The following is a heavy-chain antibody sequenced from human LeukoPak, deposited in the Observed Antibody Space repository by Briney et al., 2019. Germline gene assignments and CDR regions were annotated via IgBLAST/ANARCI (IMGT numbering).Heavy chain of an antibody. CDR1: GYTFTGYY. CDR3: ARDSGIVGATDDAFDI. CDR2: INPNSGGT. Sequence: GASVKVSCKASGYTFTGYYTHWVRQAPGQGLEWMGWINPNSGGTNYAQKFQGRVTMTRDTSISTAYMELSRLRSDDTAVYYCARDSGIVGATDDAFDIWGQGTMVTVSS. V-gene: IGHV1-2*02. J-gene: IGHJ3*02. D-gene: IGHD1-26*01.